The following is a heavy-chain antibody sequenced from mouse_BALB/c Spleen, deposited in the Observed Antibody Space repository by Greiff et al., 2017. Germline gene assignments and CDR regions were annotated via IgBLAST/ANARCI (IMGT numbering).Heavy chain of an antibody. CDR3: GTLTTAY. CDR1: GFTFSSFG. J-gene: IGHJ3*01. Sequence: EVKLVESGGGLVQPGGSRKLSCAASGFTFSSFGMHWVRQAPEKGLEWVAYISSGSSTIYYADTVTGRFTISRDNPKNTLFLQMTSLRSEDTAMYYCGTLTTAYWGQGTLVTVSA. V-gene: IGHV5-17*02. CDR2: ISSGSSTI. D-gene: IGHD1-1*01.